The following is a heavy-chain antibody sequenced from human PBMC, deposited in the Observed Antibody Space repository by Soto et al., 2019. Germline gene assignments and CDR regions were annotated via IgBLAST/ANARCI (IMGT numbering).Heavy chain of an antibody. CDR1: GFSFSDHY. CDR2: ARNKVNGYTI. V-gene: IGHV3-72*01. CDR3: ARLMGTSFDL. D-gene: IGHD2-8*01. J-gene: IGHJ4*02. Sequence: GGSLRLSSVASGFSFSDHYIDWVRQAPGKGLEWVGRARNKVNGYTIEYAASVLGRFTISRDDSKNSLYLQMNRLKTEDTAVYFCARLMGTSFDLWGQGTLVTVSS.